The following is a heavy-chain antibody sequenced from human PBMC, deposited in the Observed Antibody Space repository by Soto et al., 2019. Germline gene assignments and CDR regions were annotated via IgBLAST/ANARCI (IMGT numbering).Heavy chain of an antibody. Sequence: SETLSLTCTVSGGSISSYYWSWIRQPPGKGLEWIGYIYYSGSTNYNPSLKSRVTISVDTSKNQFSLKLSSVTAADTAVYYCASQELRETPFDYWGQGTLVTVSS. CDR1: GGSISSYY. CDR3: ASQELRETPFDY. J-gene: IGHJ4*02. CDR2: IYYSGST. V-gene: IGHV4-59*01. D-gene: IGHD1-7*01.